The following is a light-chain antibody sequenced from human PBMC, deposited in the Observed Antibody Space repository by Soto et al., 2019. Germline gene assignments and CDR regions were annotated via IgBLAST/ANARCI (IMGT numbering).Light chain of an antibody. Sequence: QSALTQPASVSGSPGQSITISCTGTSSDVGNYNLVSWYQQHPGKAPKLMIYEGSKRPSGVSNRFSGSKSGNTASLTISGLQAEDEADYYCCSYAGSSTLVFGGGTNLTVL. CDR2: EGS. CDR1: SSDVGNYNL. V-gene: IGLV2-23*01. J-gene: IGLJ2*01. CDR3: CSYAGSSTLV.